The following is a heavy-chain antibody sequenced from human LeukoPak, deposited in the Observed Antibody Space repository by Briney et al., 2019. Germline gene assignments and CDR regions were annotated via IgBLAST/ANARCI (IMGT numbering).Heavy chain of an antibody. D-gene: IGHD3-10*01. V-gene: IGHV3-48*02. J-gene: IGHJ4*02. Sequence: GGSLRLSCAASGFTFRNYNMNWVRQAPGKGLQWVSYISSISRTMYYEDSVKGRFTFYRDNAKNSLYLQMNSLRDEDTAVYFCARDRALTMIRGVMEVAYWGQGTLVTVSS. CDR2: ISSISRTM. CDR3: ARDRALTMIRGVMEVAY. CDR1: GFTFRNYN.